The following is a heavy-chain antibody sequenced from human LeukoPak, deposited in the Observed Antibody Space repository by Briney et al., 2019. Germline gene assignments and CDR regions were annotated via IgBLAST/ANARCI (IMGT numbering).Heavy chain of an antibody. J-gene: IGHJ4*02. CDR1: GFTFSSYW. Sequence: GGSLRLSCAASGFTFSSYWMSWVRQAPGKGLEWVANIKQDGSEKYYVDSVKGRFTISRDNAKNSLYLQMNSLRAEDTAVYYCARCMVRGVIGYSSSWYTPYYFDYWGQGTLVTVSS. CDR3: ARCMVRGVIGYSSSWYTPYYFDY. CDR2: IKQDGSEK. D-gene: IGHD6-13*01. V-gene: IGHV3-7*01.